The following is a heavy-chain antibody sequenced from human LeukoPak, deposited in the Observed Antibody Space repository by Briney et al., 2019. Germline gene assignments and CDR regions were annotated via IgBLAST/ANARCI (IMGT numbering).Heavy chain of an antibody. D-gene: IGHD1-26*01. Sequence: GGSLRLSCAASGFTFSSSSMNWVRQAPGKGLEWVSYISGTSATINYADSAKGRFTISRDNAKNSLYLQLDTLRVDDTAVYYCVRDLSRSSGTYSPPYFDYWGQGTLVAVSS. J-gene: IGHJ4*02. V-gene: IGHV3-48*01. CDR1: GFTFSSSS. CDR2: ISGTSATI. CDR3: VRDLSRSSGTYSPPYFDY.